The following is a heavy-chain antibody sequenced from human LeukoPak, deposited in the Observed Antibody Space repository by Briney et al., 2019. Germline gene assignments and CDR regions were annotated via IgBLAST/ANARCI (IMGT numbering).Heavy chain of an antibody. Sequence: SETLSLTCTVSGGSISSGGYSWSWIRQPPGKGLEWIGYIYYSGSTYYNPSLKSRVTISVDTSKNQFSLKLSSVTAADTAVYYCAREGGDYGDYPWFDPWGQGTLVTVSS. CDR2: IYYSGST. CDR1: GGSISSGGYS. CDR3: AREGGDYGDYPWFDP. D-gene: IGHD4-17*01. J-gene: IGHJ5*02. V-gene: IGHV4-30-4*07.